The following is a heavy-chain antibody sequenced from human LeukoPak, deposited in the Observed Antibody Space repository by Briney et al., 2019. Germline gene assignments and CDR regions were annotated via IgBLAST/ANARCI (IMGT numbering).Heavy chain of an antibody. CDR3: ARDFHGSGSYLDNWFDP. J-gene: IGHJ5*02. Sequence: PSETLSLTCTVSGGSISSYYWSWIRQPPGKGLEWIGYIYYSGSTSYNPSLKSRVTISVDTSKNQFSLKLSSVTAADTAVYYCARDFHGSGSYLDNWFDPWGRGTLVTVSS. CDR2: IYYSGST. CDR1: GGSISSYY. D-gene: IGHD3-10*01. V-gene: IGHV4-59*01.